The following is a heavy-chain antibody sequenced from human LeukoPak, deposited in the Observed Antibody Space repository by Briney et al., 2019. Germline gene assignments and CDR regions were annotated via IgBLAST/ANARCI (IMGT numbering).Heavy chain of an antibody. D-gene: IGHD6-19*01. CDR1: GFTFSNAW. J-gene: IGHJ4*02. Sequence: GGSLRLSCAASGFTFSNAWMNWVRQDPGKGLEWVSRISGTGGTTFYADSVKGRFTISRDNSKNTLYLEMNSLRAEDTAVYYCAKRLAMTGTYHFDYWGQGTLVTVSA. V-gene: IGHV3-23*01. CDR3: AKRLAMTGTYHFDY. CDR2: ISGTGGTT.